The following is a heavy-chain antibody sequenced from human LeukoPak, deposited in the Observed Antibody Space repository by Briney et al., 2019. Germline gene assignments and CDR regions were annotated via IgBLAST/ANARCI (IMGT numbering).Heavy chain of an antibody. CDR2: INPNSGDT. D-gene: IGHD1-26*01. V-gene: IGHV1-2*02. Sequence: AAVKVSCKASGYTFTDYYIHWVRPAPGQGLEWMGWINPNSGDTKSAQKLQGRLTTTRDTSITTAYMDLSRLTSDDTAVYYCTRDVIVGATDFDYWGQGTLVTVSS. CDR3: TRDVIVGATDFDY. CDR1: GYTFTDYY. J-gene: IGHJ4*02.